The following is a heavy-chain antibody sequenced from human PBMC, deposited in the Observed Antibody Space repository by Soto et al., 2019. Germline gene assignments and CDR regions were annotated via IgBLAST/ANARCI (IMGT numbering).Heavy chain of an antibody. V-gene: IGHV4-59*01. J-gene: IGHJ3*02. CDR2: IYYSGST. Sequence: SPTLSLTCTVSGGSISSYYWSWIRQPPGKGLEWIGYIYYSGSTNYNPSLKSRVTISVDTSKNQFSLKLSSVTAADTAVYYCARDLGELSDDAFDIWGQGTMVTVSS. CDR1: GGSISSYY. D-gene: IGHD3-16*02. CDR3: ARDLGELSDDAFDI.